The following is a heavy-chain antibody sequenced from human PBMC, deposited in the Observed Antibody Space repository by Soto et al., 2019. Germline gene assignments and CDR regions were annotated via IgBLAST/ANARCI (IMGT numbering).Heavy chain of an antibody. CDR2: ISGSGGRT. J-gene: IGHJ4*02. CDR3: AKTLLSTSWYGLHDY. CDR1: EFTFSSYA. D-gene: IGHD6-13*01. Sequence: EVQLLESGAGLVQPGGSLRLSCAASEFTFSSYAMSWVRQAPGKGLEWVSTISGSGGRTYYADSVKGRFTISRDNSRNTLHLQMNSLRVEDTALYYCAKTLLSTSWYGLHDYVSQGTLVTVSS. V-gene: IGHV3-23*01.